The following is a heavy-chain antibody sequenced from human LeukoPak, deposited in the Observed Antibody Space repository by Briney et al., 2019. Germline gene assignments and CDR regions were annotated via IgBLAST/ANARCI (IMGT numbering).Heavy chain of an antibody. CDR2: IRQDDSEK. D-gene: IGHD4-23*01. CDR1: GFTFSDYW. Sequence: GGSLRLSCSASGFTFSDYWMMWVRQAPGKGLEWVGNIRQDDSEKSYVDSVKGRSTISRDNAKFSLYLQMNSLRAEDTAIYYCATDRKVGTWDPRFNYWGQGTLVTVSS. J-gene: IGHJ4*02. CDR3: ATDRKVGTWDPRFNY. V-gene: IGHV3-7*01.